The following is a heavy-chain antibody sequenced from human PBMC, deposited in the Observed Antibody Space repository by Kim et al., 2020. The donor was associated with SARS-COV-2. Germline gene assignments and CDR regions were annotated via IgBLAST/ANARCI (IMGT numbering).Heavy chain of an antibody. V-gene: IGHV3-15*01. J-gene: IGHJ6*02. CDR3: TTEGDRRTDMSCSSTSCYYYYYYYGMDV. CDR1: GFTFSNAW. D-gene: IGHD2-2*01. Sequence: GGSLRLSCAASGFTFSNAWMSWVRQAPGKGLEWVGRIKSKTDGGTTDYAAPVKGRFTISRDDSKNTLYLQMNSLKTEDTAVYYCTTEGDRRTDMSCSSTSCYYYYYYYGMDVWGQGTTVTVSS. CDR2: IKSKTDGGTT.